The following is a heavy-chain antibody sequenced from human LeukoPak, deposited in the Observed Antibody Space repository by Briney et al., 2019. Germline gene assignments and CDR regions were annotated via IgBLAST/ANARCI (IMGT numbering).Heavy chain of an antibody. CDR1: GDSTTSYY. CDR2: VYKSGDT. CDR3: AIGKYYYDDDASVNRASRTPLRI. V-gene: IGHV4-59*01. Sequence: SETLSLTCSVSGDSTTSYYCSWIRQSPGKGLEWLGFVYKSGDTNYNPSLRSRVSLSVDRSKTQFSLRLRSVTAADTAVYFCAIGKYYYDDDASVNRASRTPLRIWAQGTMVTVSS. J-gene: IGHJ3*02. D-gene: IGHD3-22*01.